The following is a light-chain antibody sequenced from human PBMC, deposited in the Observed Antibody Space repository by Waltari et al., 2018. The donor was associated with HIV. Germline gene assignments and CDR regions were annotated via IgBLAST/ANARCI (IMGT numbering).Light chain of an antibody. CDR3: QSYDSRLSGSVV. J-gene: IGLJ2*01. CDR2: DNN. V-gene: IGLV1-40*01. CDR1: NSNIGAGFD. Sequence: QSALTQQPSVSGAPGQSVTISCSGSNSNIGAGFDVHWYQQVPGTAPRLLIYDNNNRPSGVPDRFSGSKSGTSASLAINGLQSEDEADYYCQSYDSRLSGSVVFGGGTKVTVL.